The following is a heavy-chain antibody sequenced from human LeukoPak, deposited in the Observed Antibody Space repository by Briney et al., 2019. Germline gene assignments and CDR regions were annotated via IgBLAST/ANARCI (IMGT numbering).Heavy chain of an antibody. CDR3: ARQGRRKGDDFWSGYRHFDY. V-gene: IGHV4-39*01. D-gene: IGHD3-3*01. CDR1: GGSISSSSYY. J-gene: IGHJ4*02. CDR2: IYYSGST. Sequence: PSETLSLTCTVSGGSISSSSYYCGWIRQPPGKGLEWIGGIYYSGSTYYQPSLQSRVTISVHPSKNQFSRKVRSGNATDTAVYYCARQGRRKGDDFWSGYRHFDYWGQGTLVTVSA.